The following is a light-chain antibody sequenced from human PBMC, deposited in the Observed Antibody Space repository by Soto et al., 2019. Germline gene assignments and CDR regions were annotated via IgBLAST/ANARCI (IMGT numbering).Light chain of an antibody. J-gene: IGLJ1*01. Sequence: QSALTQPPSASGSPGQSVTISCSGTSSDVGGFNYVSWYQQHPGRAPKVLIYEVNKRASGVPDRFSGSKSGSTASLTVSGLQAEDEAEYYCSSYAVTNIFVFGTGTKLTVL. V-gene: IGLV2-8*01. CDR1: SSDVGGFNY. CDR2: EVN. CDR3: SSYAVTNIFV.